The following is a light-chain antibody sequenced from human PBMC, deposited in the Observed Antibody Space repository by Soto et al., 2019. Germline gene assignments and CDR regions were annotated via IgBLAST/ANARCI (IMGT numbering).Light chain of an antibody. CDR3: SSYTSSNTYV. CDR1: SSDVGGYNY. CDR2: DVS. J-gene: IGLJ1*01. V-gene: IGLV2-14*01. Sequence: QPVLTQRAAGSGSPGQSITISCTGTSSDVGGYNYVSWYQQHPGKPPKLMIYDVSNRPSGVSNRFSGSKSGNTASLTISGLQAEDEADYYCSSYTSSNTYVFGTGTKVTVL.